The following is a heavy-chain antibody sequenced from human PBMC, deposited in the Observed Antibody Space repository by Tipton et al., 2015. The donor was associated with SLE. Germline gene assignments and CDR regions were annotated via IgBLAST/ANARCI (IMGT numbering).Heavy chain of an antibody. V-gene: IGHV4-61*02. CDR1: GGSISSGSYY. J-gene: IGHJ3*02. Sequence: TLSLTCTVSGGSISSGSYYWSWIRQPAGKGLEWVGRIYTSGSTNYNPSLKSRVTISVDTSKNQFSLKLSSVTAADTAVYYCARVWGGDGYSPGLAFDIWGQGTMVTVSP. D-gene: IGHD5-24*01. CDR2: IYTSGST. CDR3: ARVWGGDGYSPGLAFDI.